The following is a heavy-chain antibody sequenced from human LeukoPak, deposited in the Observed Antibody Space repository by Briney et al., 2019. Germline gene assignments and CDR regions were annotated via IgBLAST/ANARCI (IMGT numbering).Heavy chain of an antibody. CDR2: IWNDGSNQ. CDR1: GFTFSRYV. Sequence: PGGSLRLSCAASGFTFSRYVMHWVRQAPGKGLEWVAFIWNDGSNQNYADSVKGRFTISRDNSKKMVYVQMNSLRVDDTAVYYCARDWYYDSAGYFPYWGLGTLVTVSS. D-gene: IGHD3-22*01. CDR3: ARDWYYDSAGYFPY. V-gene: IGHV3-33*01. J-gene: IGHJ4*02.